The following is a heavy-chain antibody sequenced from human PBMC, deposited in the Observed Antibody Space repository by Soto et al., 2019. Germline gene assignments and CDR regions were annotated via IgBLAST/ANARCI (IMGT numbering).Heavy chain of an antibody. D-gene: IGHD3-22*01. CDR3: AKEDSSGYPAC. Sequence: ASVKVSCKASGYTFSNYVITWVRQAPGQGLEWMGWVSAYSRNTNYAQKFEDRVTMTTDTSTGTAYMELRSLRSDDTAVYFCAKEDSSGYPACWGQGTLVTVSS. CDR2: VSAYSRNT. J-gene: IGHJ4*02. CDR1: GYTFSNYV. V-gene: IGHV1-18*04.